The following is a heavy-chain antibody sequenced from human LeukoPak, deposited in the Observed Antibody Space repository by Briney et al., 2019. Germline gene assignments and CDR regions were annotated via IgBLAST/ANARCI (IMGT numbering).Heavy chain of an antibody. J-gene: IGHJ4*02. CDR1: GFTFSNYG. V-gene: IGHV3-23*01. CDR3: VTESGWLFDY. CDR2: ITGSGGNT. Sequence: GGTLRLSCAASGFTFSNYGMSWVRQAPGKGLEWVSAITGSGGNTYYADSVKGRFTISRDNSKNTLYLQMNSLRAEDTAMYYCVTESGWLFDYWGQGTLVTVSS. D-gene: IGHD6-19*01.